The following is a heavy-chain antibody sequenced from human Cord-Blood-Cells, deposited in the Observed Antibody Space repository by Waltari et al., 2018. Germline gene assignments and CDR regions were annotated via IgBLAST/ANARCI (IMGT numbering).Heavy chain of an antibody. CDR2: ISYDGSNK. CDR1: GFTFSSYA. CDR3: ARVPTGKYDY. D-gene: IGHD1-1*01. Sequence: QVQLVESGGGVVQPGRSLRLSCPASGFTFSSYAIPWVRQAPGKGLEWVAVISYDGSNKYYADSVKGRFTISRDNSKNTLYLQMNSLRAEDTAVYYCARVPTGKYDYWGQGTLVTVSS. J-gene: IGHJ4*02. V-gene: IGHV3-30-3*01.